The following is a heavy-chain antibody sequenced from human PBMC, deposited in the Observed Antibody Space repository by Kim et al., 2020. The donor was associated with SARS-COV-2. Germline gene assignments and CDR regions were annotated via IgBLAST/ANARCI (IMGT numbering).Heavy chain of an antibody. D-gene: IGHD3-22*01. Sequence: KGRFTIARDNSKNTRYLQMNSLRAEDTAVYYCSSSTYYYDSRGHRGGMDVWGQGTTVTVSS. CDR3: SSSTYYYDSRGHRGGMDV. V-gene: IGHV3-30*01. J-gene: IGHJ6*02.